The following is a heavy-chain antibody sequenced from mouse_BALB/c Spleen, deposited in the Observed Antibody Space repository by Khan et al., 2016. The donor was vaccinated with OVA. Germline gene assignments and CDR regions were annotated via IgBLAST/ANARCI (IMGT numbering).Heavy chain of an antibody. D-gene: IGHD4-1*01. CDR2: ISYSGST. Sequence: EVKLLESGPGLVKPSQSLSLTCTVTGYSITSDYAWNWIRQFPGNKLEWMGYISYSGSTTYNPSLKSRISITRDTSKDQFFLQLKSVTSEDTATYYCASELGRYYALTTGVKEPQSPSPQ. V-gene: IGHV3-2*02. CDR1: GYSITSDYA. CDR3: ASELGRYYALTT. J-gene: IGHJ4*01.